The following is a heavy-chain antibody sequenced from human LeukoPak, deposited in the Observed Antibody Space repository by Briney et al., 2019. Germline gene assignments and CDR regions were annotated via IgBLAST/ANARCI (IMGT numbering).Heavy chain of an antibody. CDR3: TRDTRDGYNYFSDY. CDR2: IRSKAYGGTT. V-gene: IGHV3-49*03. Sequence: GGSLRLSCTASGFTFGDYAMSWFRQAPGKGLEWVGFIRSKAYGGTTEYAASVKGRFTISRDDSKSIAYLQMNSLKTEDTAVYYCTRDTRDGYNYFSDYWGQGTLVTVSS. D-gene: IGHD5-24*01. CDR1: GFTFGDYA. J-gene: IGHJ4*02.